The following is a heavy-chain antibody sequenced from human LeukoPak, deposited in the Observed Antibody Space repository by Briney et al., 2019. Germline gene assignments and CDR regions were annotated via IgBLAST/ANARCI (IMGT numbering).Heavy chain of an antibody. CDR3: ARDRAYYDILTGYYKDPNWFDP. Sequence: GGSLRLSCAASGFTFSSYSMNWVRQAPGKGLEWVSSISSSSSYIYYADSVKGRFTISRDNAKNSLYLQMNSLRAEDTAVYYCARDRAYYDILTGYYKDPNWFDPWGQGTLVTVSS. D-gene: IGHD3-9*01. CDR2: ISSSSSYI. J-gene: IGHJ5*02. V-gene: IGHV3-21*01. CDR1: GFTFSSYS.